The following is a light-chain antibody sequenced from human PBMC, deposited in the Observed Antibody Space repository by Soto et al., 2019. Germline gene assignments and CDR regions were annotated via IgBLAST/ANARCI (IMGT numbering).Light chain of an antibody. V-gene: IGLV2-23*01. CDR1: RSDVGSYNL. CDR2: EGS. J-gene: IGLJ1*01. CDR3: V. Sequence: QSALTQPPSVSGSPGQSITISCTGTRSDVGSYNLVSWYQQHPGKAPKLMIYEGSKRPSGVSNRFSGSKSGNTASLTISGLQAEDVAECREVFGTGTKVTVL.